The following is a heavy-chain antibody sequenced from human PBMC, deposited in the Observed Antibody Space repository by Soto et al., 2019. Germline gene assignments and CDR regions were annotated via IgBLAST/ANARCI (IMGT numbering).Heavy chain of an antibody. V-gene: IGHV3-30-3*01. J-gene: IGHJ4*02. CDR1: GFTFSSYA. CDR2: ISYDGSNK. CDR3: ASEQLVPVRYFDY. Sequence: QVQLVESGGGVVQPGRSLILSCAASGFTFSSYAMHWVRQAPGKGLEWVAVISYDGSNKYYADSVKGRFTISRDNSKNTLYLQMNSLRAEDTAVYYCASEQLVPVRYFDYWGQGTLVTVSS. D-gene: IGHD6-13*01.